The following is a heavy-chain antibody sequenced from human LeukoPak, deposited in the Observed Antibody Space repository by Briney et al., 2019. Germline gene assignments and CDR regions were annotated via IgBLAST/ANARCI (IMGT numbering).Heavy chain of an antibody. CDR2: ISSSSSYT. Sequence: PGGSLRLSCAASGFTFSDYYMSWIRQAPGKGLEWVSYISSSSSYTNYADSVKGRFTISRDNAKNSLYLQMNSLRAEDTAVYYCARTFSSTSWSYYFDYWGQGTLVTVSS. V-gene: IGHV3-11*03. J-gene: IGHJ4*02. D-gene: IGHD2-2*01. CDR3: ARTFSSTSWSYYFDY. CDR1: GFTFSDYY.